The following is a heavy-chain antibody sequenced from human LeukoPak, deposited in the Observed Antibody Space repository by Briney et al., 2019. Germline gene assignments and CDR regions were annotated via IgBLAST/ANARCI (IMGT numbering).Heavy chain of an antibody. CDR2: ITHSGATT. Sequence: GGSLRLSCIASGITFSSHAMTWVRQAPGKGLEYVSGITHSGATTYYAESVKGRFTISRDNSKNILYLQMNNLRAEDTAVYFCASRPPSGTYYGVLDCWGQGTLVTVSS. D-gene: IGHD1-26*01. CDR1: GITFSSHA. V-gene: IGHV3-23*01. CDR3: ASRPPSGTYYGVLDC. J-gene: IGHJ4*02.